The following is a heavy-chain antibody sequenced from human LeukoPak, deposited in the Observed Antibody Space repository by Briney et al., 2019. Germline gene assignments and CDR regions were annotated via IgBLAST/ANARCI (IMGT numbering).Heavy chain of an antibody. J-gene: IGHJ6*03. CDR3: IRTLIVATSPYMDV. Sequence: GGSLRLSCAASGFTFSSYWMHWVRQAPGKGLVWVSRVNSDGTGTTYADPVEGRFTISRDNAKNTVYLQMNSLRAEDTAIYYCIRTLIVATSPYMDVWGKGTTVTVSS. CDR2: VNSDGTGT. V-gene: IGHV3-74*01. D-gene: IGHD5-12*01. CDR1: GFTFSSYW.